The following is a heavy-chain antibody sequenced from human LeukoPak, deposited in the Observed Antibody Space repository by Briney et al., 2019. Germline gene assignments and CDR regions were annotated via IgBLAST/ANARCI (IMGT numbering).Heavy chain of an antibody. CDR2: IIPIFGTA. D-gene: IGHD4-23*01. J-gene: IGHJ4*02. Sequence: GSSVKVSCKASGGTFSSYAISWVRQAPGQGLEWMGGIIPIFGTANYAQKFQGRVTITADESTSTAYMELSSLRSEDTAAYYCARDARWPRGTYFDYWGQGTLVTVSS. CDR1: GGTFSSYA. V-gene: IGHV1-69*01. CDR3: ARDARWPRGTYFDY.